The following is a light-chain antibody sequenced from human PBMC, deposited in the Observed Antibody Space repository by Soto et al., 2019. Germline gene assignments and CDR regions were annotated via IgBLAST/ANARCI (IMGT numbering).Light chain of an antibody. CDR1: SSDVGGYNY. Sequence: QSDLTQPPSASGSAGLSVTISCTGTSSDVGGYNYVSWYQHRPGKAPQLIIYAVTQRPSGVPDRFSGSKSGNTASLTVSGLQTEDEADYYCSSYAGSNNYVFGTGTKVTVL. V-gene: IGLV2-8*01. CDR2: AVT. CDR3: SSYAGSNNYV. J-gene: IGLJ1*01.